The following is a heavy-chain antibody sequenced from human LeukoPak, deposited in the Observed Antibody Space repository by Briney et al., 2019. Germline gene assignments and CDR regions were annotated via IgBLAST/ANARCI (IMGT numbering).Heavy chain of an antibody. CDR2: IYYSGST. CDR1: GGSICSGGYY. V-gene: IGHV4-31*03. J-gene: IGHJ4*02. Sequence: PSQTLSLTCTVSGGSICSGGYYWRWIRQHPGKGLEWIGYIYYSGSTYYNPSLKSRVTISVDTSKNQFSLKLSSVTAADTAVYYCARIVSRNDWIRYFDYWGQGTLVTVSS. D-gene: IGHD1-1*01. CDR3: ARIVSRNDWIRYFDY.